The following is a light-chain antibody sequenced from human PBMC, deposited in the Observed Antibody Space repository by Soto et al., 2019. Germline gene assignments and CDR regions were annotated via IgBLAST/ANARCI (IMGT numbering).Light chain of an antibody. CDR1: QSVTSNY. J-gene: IGKJ1*01. CDR2: GAS. V-gene: IGKV3-20*01. CDR3: QHYVTSLTT. Sequence: EIVLTQSPGTLSLSPGERATLSCGASQSVTSNYLAGYQQKPGQAPRLLIFGASIRVKGIPDRFIGSGSGTDFTLTISRLEPEDFAVYYCQHYVTSLTTFGQGTKGEVK.